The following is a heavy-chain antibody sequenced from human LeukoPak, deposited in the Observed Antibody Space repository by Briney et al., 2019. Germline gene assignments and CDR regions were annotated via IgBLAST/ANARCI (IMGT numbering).Heavy chain of an antibody. J-gene: IGHJ4*02. CDR3: ARDQGSGSYSQLDY. Sequence: SVKVSCKASGGTFSSYAISWVRQAPGQGLEWMGGIIPIFGTANYAQKFQGRVTITTDESTSTAYMELSSLRSEDTAVYYCARDQGSGSYSQLDYWGQGTLVTVSS. CDR1: GGTFSSYA. D-gene: IGHD1-26*01. CDR2: IIPIFGTA. V-gene: IGHV1-69*05.